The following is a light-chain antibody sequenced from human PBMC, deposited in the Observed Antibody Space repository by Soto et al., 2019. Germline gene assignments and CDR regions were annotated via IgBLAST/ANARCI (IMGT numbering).Light chain of an antibody. CDR2: DVS. CDR3: CSYAGSCTFHYV. J-gene: IGLJ1*01. V-gene: IGLV2-11*01. CDR1: SSDVGGYNY. Sequence: QSALTQPRSVSGSPGQSVTISCTGTSSDVGGYNYVSWYQQHPGKAPKLMIYDVSKRPSGVPDRFSGSKSGNTASLTISGLQAEDEADYYCCSYAGSCTFHYVFGTGTKVTVL.